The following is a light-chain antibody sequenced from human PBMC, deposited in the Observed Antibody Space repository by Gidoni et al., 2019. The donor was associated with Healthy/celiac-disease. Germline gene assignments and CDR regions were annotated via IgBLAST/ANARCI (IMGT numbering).Light chain of an antibody. V-gene: IGLV3-1*01. CDR2: QDS. CDR1: KLGDKY. CDR3: QAWDSSTVV. Sequence: SYELTQPPSVSVSPGQAASITCAGDKLGDKYACWYQQKPGQSPVLVIYQDSKRPSGLPARFSGSYSGNTATLTLSGTQAMDEAVYYCQAWDSSTVVFGGWTKLTVL. J-gene: IGLJ2*01.